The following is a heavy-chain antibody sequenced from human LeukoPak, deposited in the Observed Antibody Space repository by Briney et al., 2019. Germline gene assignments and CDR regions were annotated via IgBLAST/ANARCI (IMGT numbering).Heavy chain of an antibody. V-gene: IGHV3-21*01. CDR2: ISSSSIYI. CDR3: ARDLLGWKLHYFDY. D-gene: IGHD4-23*01. Sequence: GGSLRLSCAASGFTFSNYRMNWVRQAPGKGLEWVSSISSSSIYIYYADSLKGRFTISRDNAKNSLYLQMNSLRAEDTAVYYCARDLLGWKLHYFDYWGQGTLVTVSS. CDR1: GFTFSNYR. J-gene: IGHJ4*02.